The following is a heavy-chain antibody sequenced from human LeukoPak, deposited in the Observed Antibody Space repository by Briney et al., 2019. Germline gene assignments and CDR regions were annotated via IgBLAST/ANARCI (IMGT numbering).Heavy chain of an antibody. J-gene: IGHJ6*03. Sequence: GGSLRHSCAASGFTFSSYWMHWVRQAPGKGLVWVSGINTDGSSTSYADSVKGRFTISRDSAKNTLYLQMNSLRAEDTAVYYCARGEPFWSGYYYYYMDVWGKGTTVTVSS. CDR3: ARGEPFWSGYYYYYMDV. CDR1: GFTFSSYW. D-gene: IGHD3-3*01. CDR2: INTDGSST. V-gene: IGHV3-74*01.